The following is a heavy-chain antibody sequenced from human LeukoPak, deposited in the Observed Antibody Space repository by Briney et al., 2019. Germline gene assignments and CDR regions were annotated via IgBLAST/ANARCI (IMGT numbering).Heavy chain of an antibody. Sequence: GGSLRLSCAASGFTFSSYAMSWVRQAPGKGLEWVSAISGSGGSTYYADSVKGRFTISRDNSKNTLYLQMNSLRAEDTAVYYCAKGEDSSGYYSVFDYWGQGTLVTVSS. CDR2: ISGSGGST. CDR1: GFTFSSYA. V-gene: IGHV3-23*01. J-gene: IGHJ4*02. CDR3: AKGEDSSGYYSVFDY. D-gene: IGHD3-22*01.